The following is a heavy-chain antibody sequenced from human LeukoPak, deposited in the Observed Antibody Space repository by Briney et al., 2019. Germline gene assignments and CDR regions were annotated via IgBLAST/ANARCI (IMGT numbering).Heavy chain of an antibody. D-gene: IGHD3-10*01. Sequence: GGSLRLSCAASGFTVSSNYMSWVRQAPGKGLEWVSVIYSGGSTYYADSVEGRFTISRDNSKNTLYLQMNSLRAEDTAVYYCARSGSITMVRGVITYFDYWGQGTLVTVSS. J-gene: IGHJ4*02. V-gene: IGHV3-66*01. CDR1: GFTVSSNY. CDR2: IYSGGST. CDR3: ARSGSITMVRGVITYFDY.